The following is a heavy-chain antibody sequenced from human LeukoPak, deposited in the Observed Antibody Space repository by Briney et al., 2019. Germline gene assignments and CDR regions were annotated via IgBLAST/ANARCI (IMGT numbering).Heavy chain of an antibody. CDR2: FDPEDGET. CDR1: GYTLTELS. J-gene: IGHJ5*02. V-gene: IGHV1-24*01. Sequence: ASVKVSCKVSGYTLTELSMHWVRQAPGKGLEWMGGFDPEDGETIYAQKFQGRVTMTEDTSTDTAYLELSSLRSEDTAVYYCATKREQQLEDWFDPWGQGTLVTVSS. D-gene: IGHD6-13*01. CDR3: ATKREQQLEDWFDP.